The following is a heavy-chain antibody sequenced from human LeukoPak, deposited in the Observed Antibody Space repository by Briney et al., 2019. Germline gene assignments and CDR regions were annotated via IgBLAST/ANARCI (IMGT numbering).Heavy chain of an antibody. CDR1: GYTFTSYG. CDR3: ARDRRPLWFGELLGWFDP. V-gene: IGHV1-18*01. CDR2: ISAYNGNT. Sequence: ASVKVSCKASGYTFTSYGISWVRQAPGQGLEWMGWISAYNGNTNYAQKLQGRVTMTTDTSTSTAYMELRSLRSDDTAVYYCARDRRPLWFGELLGWFDPWGQGTLVTVSS. J-gene: IGHJ5*02. D-gene: IGHD3-10*01.